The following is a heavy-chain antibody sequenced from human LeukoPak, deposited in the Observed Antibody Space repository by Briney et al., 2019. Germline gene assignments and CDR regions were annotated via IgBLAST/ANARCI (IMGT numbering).Heavy chain of an antibody. Sequence: GGSLRLSCTASGFTFGDYAMSWFRQAPGKGLEWVGLIRSKAYGGTTEYAASVKGRFTISRDDSKSIAYLQMNSLKTEDTAVYYCTSQNTYYYDSSGYYPYYFDYWGQGTLVTVSS. D-gene: IGHD3-22*01. CDR1: GFTFGDYA. V-gene: IGHV3-49*03. CDR2: IRSKAYGGTT. CDR3: TSQNTYYYDSSGYYPYYFDY. J-gene: IGHJ4*02.